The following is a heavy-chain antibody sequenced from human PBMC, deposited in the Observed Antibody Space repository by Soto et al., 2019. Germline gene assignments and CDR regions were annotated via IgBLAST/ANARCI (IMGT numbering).Heavy chain of an antibody. D-gene: IGHD2-15*01. CDR1: GFTFSSYA. CDR3: AKEIVAAAYAETSPFDF. Sequence: VQLLESGGGLVQPGGSLRLSCAASGFTFSSYAMGWVRQAPGKGLEWVSGIDGSGGDKSFADSVKGRFTISRDNSKNMLYLHMYGLTAEDTARYYCAKEIVAAAYAETSPFDFWGQGTLVTVSS. V-gene: IGHV3-23*01. J-gene: IGHJ4*02. CDR2: IDGSGGDK.